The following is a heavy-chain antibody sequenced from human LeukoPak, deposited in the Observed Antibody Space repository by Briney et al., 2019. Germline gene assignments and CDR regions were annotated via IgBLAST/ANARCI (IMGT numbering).Heavy chain of an antibody. CDR3: AKASGYSGYVLELDY. J-gene: IGHJ4*02. V-gene: IGHV3-30*18. D-gene: IGHD5-12*01. CDR2: ISYDGSNK. Sequence: GGSLRLSCAASGFTFSSYGMHWVRQAPGKGLEWVAVISYDGSNKYYADSVKGRFTISRDNSKNTLYLQMNSLRAEDTAVYYCAKASGYSGYVLELDYWGPGTLVTVSS. CDR1: GFTFSSYG.